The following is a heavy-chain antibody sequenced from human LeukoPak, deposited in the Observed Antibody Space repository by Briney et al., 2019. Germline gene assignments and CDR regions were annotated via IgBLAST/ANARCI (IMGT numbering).Heavy chain of an antibody. D-gene: IGHD3-16*02. CDR2: INHSGST. CDR1: GGSFSGYY. CDR3: ARAHMYYDYIWGSYRRYYFDY. V-gene: IGHV4-34*01. Sequence: SETLSLTCAVYGGSFSGYYWSWTRQPPGKGLEWIGEINHSGSTNYNPSLKGRVTISVDTSKNQFSLKLSSVTAADTAVYYCARAHMYYDYIWGSYRRYYFDYWGQGTLVTVSS. J-gene: IGHJ4*02.